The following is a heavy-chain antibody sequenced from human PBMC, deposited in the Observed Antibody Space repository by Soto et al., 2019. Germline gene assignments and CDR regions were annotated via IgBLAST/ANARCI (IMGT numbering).Heavy chain of an antibody. CDR1: GFIFSDYY. D-gene: IGHD1-1*01. CDR3: ATVFCGTQCLPGSSQF. CDR2: ISRTGSHR. J-gene: IGHJ4*02. Sequence: PGGSLRLSCSGSGFIFSDYYMRWIRHIPGKGLEWVSFISRTGSHRKYAESVKGRFTISRDNDKNSLILEMSDLRAEDSATYYCATVFCGTQCLPGSSQFWGEALQVTL. V-gene: IGHV3-11*06.